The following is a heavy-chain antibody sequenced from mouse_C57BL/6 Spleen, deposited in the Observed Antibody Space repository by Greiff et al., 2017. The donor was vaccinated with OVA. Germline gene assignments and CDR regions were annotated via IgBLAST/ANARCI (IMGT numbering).Heavy chain of an antibody. V-gene: IGHV1-55*01. CDR2: IYPGSGST. J-gene: IGHJ3*01. Sequence: VQLQQPGAELVKPGASVKMSCKASGYTFTSYWITWVKQRPGQGLEWIGDIYPGSGSTNYNEKFKSKATLTVDTSSSTAYMQLSSLTSEDSAVYYGARDYYYGSSYKAWFAYWGQGTLVTVSA. CDR1: GYTFTSYW. CDR3: ARDYYYGSSYKAWFAY. D-gene: IGHD1-1*01.